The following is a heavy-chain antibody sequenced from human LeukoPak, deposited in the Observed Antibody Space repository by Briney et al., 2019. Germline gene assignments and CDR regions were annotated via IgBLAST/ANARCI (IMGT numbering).Heavy chain of an antibody. CDR3: ATRTRNNWFDP. CDR2: INHSGST. CDR1: GGSFSGYY. D-gene: IGHD2-2*01. Sequence: SETLSLTCAVYGGSFSGYYWSWIRQPPGKGLEWIGEINHSGSTNYNPSLKSRVTISVDTSKNQFSLKLSSVTAADTAVYYCATRTRNNWFDPWGQGTLVTVSS. V-gene: IGHV4-34*01. J-gene: IGHJ5*02.